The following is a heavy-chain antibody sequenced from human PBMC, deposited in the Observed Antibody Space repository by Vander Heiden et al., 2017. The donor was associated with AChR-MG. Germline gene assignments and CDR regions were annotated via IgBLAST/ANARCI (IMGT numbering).Heavy chain of an antibody. D-gene: IGHD3-10*01. CDR2: ISPKSGGA. V-gene: IGHV1-2*02. CDR1: GYPFPDYF. CDR3: VRSRSFYFDF. J-gene: IGHJ4*02. Sequence: QVHLVQSGAEGKMPGASVKVSCTPSGYPFPDYFLAWVRLAPGQGLEWMAYISPKSGGATDAQKFQERLSVTSDTSIGSAYMELRRLEPDDTAIYYCVRSRSFYFDFWGQGTLVTVSS.